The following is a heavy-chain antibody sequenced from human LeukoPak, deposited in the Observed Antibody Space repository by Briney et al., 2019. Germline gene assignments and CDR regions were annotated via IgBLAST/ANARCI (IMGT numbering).Heavy chain of an antibody. CDR1: GFTFSSYW. CDR2: ISGSGTRT. Sequence: GGSLRLSCAVSGFTFSSYWMGWVRQAPGKGLEWVSAISGSGTRTHYADSVAGRFTISRDNSKNTVYLQMSSLRAEDTAVYYCAKLLNDYGDYVFDSWGQGTLVTVSS. D-gene: IGHD4-17*01. J-gene: IGHJ5*01. V-gene: IGHV3-23*01. CDR3: AKLLNDYGDYVFDS.